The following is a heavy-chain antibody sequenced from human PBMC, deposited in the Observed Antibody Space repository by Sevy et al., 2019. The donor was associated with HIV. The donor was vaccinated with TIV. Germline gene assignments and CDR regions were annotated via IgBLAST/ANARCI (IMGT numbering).Heavy chain of an antibody. J-gene: IGHJ4*02. CDR1: GYTFTTYR. CDR3: ARAYCSGGRCYSLEY. V-gene: IGHV1-18*01. CDR2: ISPHNGDT. D-gene: IGHD2-15*01. Sequence: ASVQVSLKVSGYTFTTYRIFWVREAPGQGLESMGWISPHNGDTDYPHKFQGRVTLIPDKSTSTAYMELRGLRSDDTAVYFCARAYCSGGRCYSLEYWGQGTLVTVSS.